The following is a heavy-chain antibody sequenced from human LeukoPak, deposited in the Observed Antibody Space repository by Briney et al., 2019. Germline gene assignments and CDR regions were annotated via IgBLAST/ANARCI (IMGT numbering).Heavy chain of an antibody. CDR2: IYYIGST. CDR3: ARGYCSGGSCNWFDP. V-gene: IGHV4-59*01. CDR1: GGSISSYY. Sequence: PSETLSLTCTVSGGSISSYYWSWIRQPPGKGLEWIGYIYYIGSTNYNPSLKSRVTTSVDTSKNQFSLNLSSVTAADTAVYYCARGYCSGGSCNWFDPWGQGTLVTVSS. D-gene: IGHD2-15*01. J-gene: IGHJ5*02.